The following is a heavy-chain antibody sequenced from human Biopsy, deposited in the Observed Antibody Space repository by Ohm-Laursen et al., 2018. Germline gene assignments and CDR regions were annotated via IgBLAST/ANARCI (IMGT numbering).Heavy chain of an antibody. Sequence: SDTLSLTCTVSGGSIYNFFWSWIRQPPGKGLEWIGYIYYSGSTNYNPSLKSRVTISVDRSKNHFSLELSSVIAADTAVYYCARVGVGAPSIDYFDSWGQGALVTVSS. V-gene: IGHV4-59*07. CDR2: IYYSGST. J-gene: IGHJ4*02. CDR3: ARVGVGAPSIDYFDS. CDR1: GGSIYNFF. D-gene: IGHD1-26*01.